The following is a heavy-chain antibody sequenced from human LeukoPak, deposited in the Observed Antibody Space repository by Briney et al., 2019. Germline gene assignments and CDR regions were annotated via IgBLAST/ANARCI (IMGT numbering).Heavy chain of an antibody. J-gene: IGHJ3*02. Sequence: SETLSLTCAVYGGSFNFYYWSWIRQPPGRGLEWIGETIHSGSTSYNPSLKTRVTISVDTSKNQFSLKLSSVTAADTAVYYCARDSLDDYGDYPDAFDIWGQGTMVTVSS. CDR2: TIHSGST. D-gene: IGHD4-17*01. V-gene: IGHV4-34*12. CDR1: GGSFNFYY. CDR3: ARDSLDDYGDYPDAFDI.